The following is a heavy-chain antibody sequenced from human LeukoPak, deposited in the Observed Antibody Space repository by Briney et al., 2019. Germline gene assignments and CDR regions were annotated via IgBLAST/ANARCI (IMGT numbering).Heavy chain of an antibody. V-gene: IGHV1-69*04. D-gene: IGHD3-9*01. Sequence: SVKVSCKASGYIFIGYYMHWVRQAPGQGLEWMGRIIPILGIANYAQKFQGRVTITADKSTSTAYMELSSLRSEDTAVYYCVRDGPLNYDILTGPEALGIFDYWGQGTLVTVSS. CDR3: VRDGPLNYDILTGPEALGIFDY. CDR2: IIPILGIA. CDR1: GYIFIGYY. J-gene: IGHJ4*02.